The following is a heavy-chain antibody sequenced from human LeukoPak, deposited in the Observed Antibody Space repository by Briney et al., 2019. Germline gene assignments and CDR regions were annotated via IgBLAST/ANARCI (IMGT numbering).Heavy chain of an antibody. D-gene: IGHD4-23*01. CDR2: LDSSGST. CDR3: SRSHDYGGLYFYYYKDV. J-gene: IGHJ6*03. V-gene: IGHV4-39*01. CDR1: GGSISSRSDY. Sequence: PSETLSLTCTVSGGSISSRSDYWGWIRQTPGKGLEWIGNLDSSGSTYYNPSLKSRVTISVATSKNQFSLNLRSVTAADTAIYFCSRSHDYGGLYFYYYKDVWGKGTTVTVSS.